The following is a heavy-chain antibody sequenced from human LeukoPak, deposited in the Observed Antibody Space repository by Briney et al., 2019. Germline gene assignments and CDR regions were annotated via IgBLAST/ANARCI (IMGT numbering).Heavy chain of an antibody. CDR3: ARKLIVDY. D-gene: IGHD3-22*01. CDR1: GYTFTSYD. CDR2: INPNSGGT. V-gene: IGHV1-2*02. Sequence: ASVKVSCKASGYTFTSYDINWVRQAPGQGLEWMGWINPNSGGTNYAQKFQGRVTMTRDTSISTAYMELSRLRSDNTAVYYCARKLIVDYWGQGTLVTVSS. J-gene: IGHJ4*02.